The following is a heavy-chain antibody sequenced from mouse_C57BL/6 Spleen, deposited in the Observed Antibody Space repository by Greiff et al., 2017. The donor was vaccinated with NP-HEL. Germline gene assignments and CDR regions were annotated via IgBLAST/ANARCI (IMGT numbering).Heavy chain of an antibody. D-gene: IGHD2-5*01. J-gene: IGHJ3*01. CDR3: TKLYYSNPLTVEAWFAY. CDR2: IYPGNSDT. CDR1: GYTFTSYW. V-gene: IGHV1-5*01. Sequence: EVQLQQSGTVLARPGASVKMSCKPSGYTFTSYWMHWVKQRPGQGLEWIGAIYPGNSDTSYNQKFKGKAKLTAVTSASTAYMELSSLTNEDSAVYYCTKLYYSNPLTVEAWFAYWGQGTLVTVSA.